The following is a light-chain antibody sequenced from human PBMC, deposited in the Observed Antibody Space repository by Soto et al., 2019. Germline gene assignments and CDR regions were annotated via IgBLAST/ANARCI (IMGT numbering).Light chain of an antibody. CDR3: QQRCDWPLT. CDR2: DAS. Sequence: EIVLTQSPATLSLSPGERATLSCRASQSVSSYLAWYQQNPGQAPRLLIYDASNMATGTPARFSGSGSGTDFTLTISSLEPEDFAVYYCQQRCDWPLTFGGGTKVEIK. V-gene: IGKV3-11*01. CDR1: QSVSSY. J-gene: IGKJ4*01.